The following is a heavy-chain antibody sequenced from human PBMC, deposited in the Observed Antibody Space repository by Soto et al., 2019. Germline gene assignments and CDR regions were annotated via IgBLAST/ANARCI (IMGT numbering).Heavy chain of an antibody. V-gene: IGHV4-59*01. CDR3: ARWLVGRGNWFDP. D-gene: IGHD6-19*01. Sequence: QVELQESGPGLVKPTETLSLTCTVSGGSISSYYWSWIRQPPGKGLEWIGYIYYSGSTNYNPSLKSRVTISVDKSTNQCSLKLSSVTAADTAVYYCARWLVGRGNWFDPWGQGTLVTVSS. J-gene: IGHJ5*02. CDR2: IYYSGST. CDR1: GGSISSYY.